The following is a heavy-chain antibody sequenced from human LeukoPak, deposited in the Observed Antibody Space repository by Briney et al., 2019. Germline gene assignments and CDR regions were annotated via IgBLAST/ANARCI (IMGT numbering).Heavy chain of an antibody. CDR1: GFTFSSYG. Sequence: GGSLRLSCAASGFTFSSYGMHWVREAPGKGLEWVAVISYDGSNKYYADSVKGRFTISRDNSKNTLYLQMNSLRAEDTAVYYCAKDHLTYDSSGYYEGWGQGTLVTVSS. V-gene: IGHV3-30*18. D-gene: IGHD3-22*01. J-gene: IGHJ4*02. CDR3: AKDHLTYDSSGYYEG. CDR2: ISYDGSNK.